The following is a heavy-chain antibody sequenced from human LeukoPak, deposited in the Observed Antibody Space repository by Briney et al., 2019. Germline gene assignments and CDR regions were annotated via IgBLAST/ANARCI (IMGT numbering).Heavy chain of an antibody. CDR3: ARVPPGY. Sequence: PSETLSLTCAVYGGSFSGYYWSWIRQPPGKELEWIGEINHSGSTNYNPSLKSRVTISVDTSKNQFSLKLSSVTAADTAVYYCARVPPGYLGQGTLVTVSS. J-gene: IGHJ4*02. CDR2: INHSGST. CDR1: GGSFSGYY. V-gene: IGHV4-34*01.